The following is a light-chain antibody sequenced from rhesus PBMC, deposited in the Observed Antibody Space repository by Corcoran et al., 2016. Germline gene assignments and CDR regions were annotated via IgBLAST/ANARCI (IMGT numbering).Light chain of an antibody. Sequence: DIQMTQSPSSLSASVGDTVTITCRASQGISNSLAWYQEKPGKAPKPLIYHASNLESGVPSRLRGSGSVTDFTLTISSLKPEDFAIYYCQQHNSYPYSFGQGTKVEIK. J-gene: IGKJ2*01. CDR3: QQHNSYPYS. V-gene: IGKV1S14*01. CDR2: HAS. CDR1: QGISNS.